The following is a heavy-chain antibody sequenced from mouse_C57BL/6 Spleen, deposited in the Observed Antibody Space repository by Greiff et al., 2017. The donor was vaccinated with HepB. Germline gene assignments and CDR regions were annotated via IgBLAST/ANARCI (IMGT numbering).Heavy chain of an antibody. Sequence: EVKLMESGGGLVQPGGSMKLSCAASGFTFSDAWMDWVRQSPEKGLEWVAEIRNKANNHATYYAESVKGRFTISRDDSKSSVYLQMNSLRAEDTGIYYCTRAYYYGSSLAWFAYWGQGTLVTVSA. CDR1: GFTFSDAW. V-gene: IGHV6-6*01. CDR2: IRNKANNHAT. D-gene: IGHD1-1*01. J-gene: IGHJ3*01. CDR3: TRAYYYGSSLAWFAY.